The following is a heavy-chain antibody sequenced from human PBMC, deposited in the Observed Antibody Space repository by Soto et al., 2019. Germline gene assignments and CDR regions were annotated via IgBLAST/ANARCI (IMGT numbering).Heavy chain of an antibody. D-gene: IGHD4-17*01. Sequence: QVQLVQSGAEVKKPGSSVKVSCKASGGTFSSYTISWVRQAPGQGLEWMGRIIPILGIANYAQKFQGRVTVTADKSTSTAYMELSSLRSEDTAVYYCARYSETMTTVALDPWGQGTLVTVSS. CDR2: IIPILGIA. V-gene: IGHV1-69*02. CDR1: GGTFSSYT. J-gene: IGHJ5*02. CDR3: ARYSETMTTVALDP.